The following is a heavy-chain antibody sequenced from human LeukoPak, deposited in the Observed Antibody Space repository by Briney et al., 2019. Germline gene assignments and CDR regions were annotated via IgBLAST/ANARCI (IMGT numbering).Heavy chain of an antibody. V-gene: IGHV3-53*04. Sequence: ETLSLTCTVSGGSISSYYWSWIRQPPGKGLEWVSVIYSGGSTYYADSVKGRFTISRHNSKNTLYLQMNSLRAEDTAVYYCARVARSAAVYNWFDPWGQGTLVTVSS. D-gene: IGHD6-13*01. CDR3: ARVARSAAVYNWFDP. J-gene: IGHJ5*02. CDR2: IYSGGST. CDR1: GGSISSYY.